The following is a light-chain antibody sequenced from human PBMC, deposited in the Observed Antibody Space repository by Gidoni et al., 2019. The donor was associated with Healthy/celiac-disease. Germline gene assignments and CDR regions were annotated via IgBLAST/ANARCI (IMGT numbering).Light chain of an antibody. J-gene: IGLJ3*02. CDR2: GNS. CDR1: SSNIGAGYD. V-gene: IGLV1-40*01. CDR3: QSYDSSLSGSV. Sequence: QSVLTQPPSVSWAPGQRVTISCTGCSSNIGAGYDVHWYQQLPGTAPKLLIYGNSNRPSGVPDRFSGSKSGTSASLAITGLQAEDEADYYCQSYDSSLSGSVFGGGTKLTVL.